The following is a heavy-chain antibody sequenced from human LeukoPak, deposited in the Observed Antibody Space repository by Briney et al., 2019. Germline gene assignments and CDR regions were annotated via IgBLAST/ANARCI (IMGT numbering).Heavy chain of an antibody. CDR3: ARTHAVAVAGTRYFQH. Sequence: SETLSLTCAVYGGSFSGYCWSWIRQPPGKGLEWIGEINHSGSTNYNPSLKSRVTISVDTSKNQFSLKLSSVTAADTAVYYCARTHAVAVAGTRYFQHWGQGTLVTVSS. CDR2: INHSGST. D-gene: IGHD6-19*01. V-gene: IGHV4-34*01. J-gene: IGHJ1*01. CDR1: GGSFSGYC.